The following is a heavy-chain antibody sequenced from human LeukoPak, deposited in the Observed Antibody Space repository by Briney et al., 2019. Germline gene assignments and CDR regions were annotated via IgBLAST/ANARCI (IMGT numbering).Heavy chain of an antibody. CDR3: ARDYYGGNSGYYFDY. J-gene: IGHJ4*02. CDR2: IYYSGST. CDR1: GRSISSYY. V-gene: IGHV4-59*12. Sequence: PSETLSLTCPVSGRSISSYYWSWIRQPQGKGRGWDGYIYYSGSTNHNPSLKGRVTISVDTSKAQFALGLSTVAAAATAVYACARDYYGGNSGYYFDYWGQGTLVTVSS. D-gene: IGHD4-23*01.